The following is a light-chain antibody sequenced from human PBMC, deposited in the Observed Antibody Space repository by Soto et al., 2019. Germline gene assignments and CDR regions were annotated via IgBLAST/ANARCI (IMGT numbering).Light chain of an antibody. CDR3: QQSYSTPLG. Sequence: DIQMTQSPSSLSASVGDRVTITCLASQSISSYLNWYQQKPGKAPDLLIYSASYLQSGVPSRFSGSGSGTDFALTISSLQPEDFATYYCQQSYSTPLGFGQGTRLEIK. CDR1: QSISSY. J-gene: IGKJ5*01. V-gene: IGKV1-39*01. CDR2: SAS.